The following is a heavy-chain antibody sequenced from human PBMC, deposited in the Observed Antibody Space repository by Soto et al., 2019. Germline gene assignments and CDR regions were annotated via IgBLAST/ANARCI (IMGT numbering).Heavy chain of an antibody. CDR2: IYYSGST. CDR1: GGSISSGDYY. V-gene: IGHV4-30-4*01. D-gene: IGHD3-9*01. Sequence: SETLSLTCTVSGGSISSGDYYWSWIRQPPGKGLEWIGYIYYSGSTYYNPSLKSRVTISVDTSKNQFSLKLSSVTAADTAVYYCARDNPFGDYDILTGPYYYGMDVWGQGTTVTVSS. CDR3: ARDNPFGDYDILTGPYYYGMDV. J-gene: IGHJ6*02.